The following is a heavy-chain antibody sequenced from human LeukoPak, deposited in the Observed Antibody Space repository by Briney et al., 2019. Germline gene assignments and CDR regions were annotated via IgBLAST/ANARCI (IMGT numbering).Heavy chain of an antibody. J-gene: IGHJ6*03. V-gene: IGHV2-70*12. D-gene: IGHD6-13*01. CDR1: GFSLSTSGMC. Sequence: MESGPTLVNPTQTLTLTCTFSGFSLSTSGMCVSWIRQPPGKALEWLARVDWDDDKYYSTSLKTRLTLSKDTSKNQVVLTMTNMDPVDTATYYCAHRYSSSWKNYYYYYMEVWGKGTTVTVSS. CDR2: VDWDDDK. CDR3: AHRYSSSWKNYYYYYMEV.